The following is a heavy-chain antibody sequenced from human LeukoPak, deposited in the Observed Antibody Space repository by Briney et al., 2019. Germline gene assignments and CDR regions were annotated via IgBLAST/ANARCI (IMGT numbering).Heavy chain of an antibody. V-gene: IGHV3-23*01. J-gene: IGHJ4*02. Sequence: GGSLRLSCAGSGFTFSSYAMSWVRQAPGKGLEWVSAISGFSEATYYADSVKGRFAISRDNSKNTLYLQMNSLRAEDTAVYYCARDFSGGSWGFDYWGQGTLVTVSS. CDR1: GFTFSSYA. CDR2: ISGFSEAT. CDR3: ARDFSGGSWGFDY. D-gene: IGHD2-15*01.